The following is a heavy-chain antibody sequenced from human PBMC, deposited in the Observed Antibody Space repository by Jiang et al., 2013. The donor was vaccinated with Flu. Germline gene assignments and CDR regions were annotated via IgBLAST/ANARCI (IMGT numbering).Heavy chain of an antibody. CDR3: AHEDSGVLSVKEHHHFDY. J-gene: IGHJ4*02. V-gene: IGHV2-5*02. CDR2: IFWDDDT. CDR1: GFSLSTSGVG. Sequence: KPTQTLTVTCTFSGFSLSTSGVGVGWIRQPPGKALEWLALIFWDDDTRYNPSLNSRLTIFKDTSKNQVVLTMTNVDPVDTATYYCAHEDSGVLSVKEHHHFDYWGQGTLVT. D-gene: IGHD2/OR15-2a*01.